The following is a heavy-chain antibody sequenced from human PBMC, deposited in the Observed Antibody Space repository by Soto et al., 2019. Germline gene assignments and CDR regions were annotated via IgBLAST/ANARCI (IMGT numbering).Heavy chain of an antibody. CDR2: IIPIFGTA. V-gene: IGHV1-69*13. CDR3: ARAPRNVVGATTSAFDI. D-gene: IGHD1-26*01. CDR1: GGTFSSYA. J-gene: IGHJ3*02. Sequence: GASVKVSCKASGGTFSSYAISWVRQAPGQGLEWMGGIIPIFGTANYAQKFQGRVTITADESTSTAYMELSSLRSEDTAVYYCARAPRNVVGATTSAFDIWGQGTMVTV.